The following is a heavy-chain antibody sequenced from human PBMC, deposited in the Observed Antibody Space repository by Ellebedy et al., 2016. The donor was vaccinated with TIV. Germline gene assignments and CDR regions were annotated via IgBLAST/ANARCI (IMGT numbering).Heavy chain of an antibody. CDR2: IYPGDSDT. V-gene: IGHV5-51*01. CDR3: ARPGRAGDLHGGYSNY. J-gene: IGHJ4*01. Sequence: GESLKISXQGSGYSFTSFWIAWVRQMPGRGLEWMGIIYPGDSDTRYSPSFQGQVTISADKSINTAYLQWSSLQASDTAMYYCARPGRAGDLHGGYSNYWGQGTLLTVSS. D-gene: IGHD4-17*01. CDR1: GYSFTSFW.